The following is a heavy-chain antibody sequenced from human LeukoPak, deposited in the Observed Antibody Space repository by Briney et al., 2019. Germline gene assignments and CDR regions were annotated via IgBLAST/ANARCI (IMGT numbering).Heavy chain of an antibody. CDR1: GFTFSSYG. J-gene: IGHJ6*03. CDR2: IRYDGSNK. CDR3: AKARTASRKNNVVVVPAAMNPYYMDV. V-gene: IGHV3-30*02. D-gene: IGHD2-2*01. Sequence: GGSLRLSCAASGFTFSSYGMHWVRQAPGKGLDWVAFIRYDGSNKYYADSVKGRFTISRDSSKNTLYLQMNSLRAEDTAVYYSAKARTASRKNNVVVVPAAMNPYYMDVWGKGTTVTVSS.